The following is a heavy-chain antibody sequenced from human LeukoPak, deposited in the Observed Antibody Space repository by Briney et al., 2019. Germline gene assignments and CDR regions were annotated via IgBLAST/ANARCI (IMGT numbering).Heavy chain of an antibody. Sequence: SATLSLTCTGSDVSISSDYWSWLRQPPGKGLEWIGDTYYIGCTNYNPSLKSRVTISVDTSKNHFALKLSSVTAAHTAVYYCARDRPGQLHLHYWGQGTLVTVPS. V-gene: IGHV4-59*01. CDR2: TYYIGCT. CDR3: ARDRPGQLHLHY. D-gene: IGHD5-18*01. CDR1: DVSISSDY. J-gene: IGHJ4*02.